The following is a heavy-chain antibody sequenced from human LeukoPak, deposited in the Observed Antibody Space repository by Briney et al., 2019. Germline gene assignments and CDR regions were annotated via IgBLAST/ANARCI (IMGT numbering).Heavy chain of an antibody. D-gene: IGHD2-21*02. CDR2: ISAYNGNT. V-gene: IGHV1-18*01. CDR1: GYTFTSYG. Sequence: ASVKVSCKASGYTFTSYGISWVRQAPGQGLEWMGWISAYNGNTNYARKLQGRVTMTTDTSTSTAYMELRSLRSDDTAVYYCARDYSPVVTTGRYSAFDIWGQGTMVTVSS. J-gene: IGHJ3*02. CDR3: ARDYSPVVTTGRYSAFDI.